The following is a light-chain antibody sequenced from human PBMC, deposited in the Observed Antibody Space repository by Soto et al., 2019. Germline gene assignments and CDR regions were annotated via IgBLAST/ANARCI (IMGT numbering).Light chain of an antibody. CDR2: DVS. J-gene: IGLJ1*01. CDR3: SSYTSSSTLLYV. Sequence: QSALTQPASVSGSPGQSITISCTGTSSDVGGYNYVSWYQQHPGKAPKLMIYDVSNRPSGVSNRFSGSKSGNTASLTISGLQAEYEADYYSSSYTSSSTLLYVFGTGTKLTVL. CDR1: SSDVGGYNY. V-gene: IGLV2-14*01.